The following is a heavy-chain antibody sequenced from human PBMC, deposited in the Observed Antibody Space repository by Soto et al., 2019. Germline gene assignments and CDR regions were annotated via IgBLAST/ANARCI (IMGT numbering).Heavy chain of an antibody. CDR2: IYPGDSDT. CDR3: AGGGVRGVITRTRDYYGMDV. J-gene: IGHJ6*02. D-gene: IGHD3-10*01. CDR1: GYSFTSHW. V-gene: IGHV5-51*01. Sequence: PGESLKISCKGSGYSFTSHWIGWVRQMPGKGLEWMGIIYPGDSDTRYSPSFQGQVTISADKSISTAYLQWSSLEASDTAMYYCAGGGVRGVITRTRDYYGMDVWGQGTTVTVSS.